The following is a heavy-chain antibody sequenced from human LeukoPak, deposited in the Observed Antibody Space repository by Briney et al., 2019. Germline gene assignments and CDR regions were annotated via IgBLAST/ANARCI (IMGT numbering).Heavy chain of an antibody. CDR2: FYNGGST. V-gene: IGHV3-53*01. Sequence: GGSLRLSCAASGFTVSSNYMSWVRQAPGKGLEWVSLFYNGGSTYYADSVKGRFTISRDNSKNTLYLQMNSLRAEDTAVYYCAGPRFGELLYDYWGQGTLVTVSS. CDR3: AGPRFGELLYDY. D-gene: IGHD3-10*01. CDR1: GFTVSSNY. J-gene: IGHJ4*02.